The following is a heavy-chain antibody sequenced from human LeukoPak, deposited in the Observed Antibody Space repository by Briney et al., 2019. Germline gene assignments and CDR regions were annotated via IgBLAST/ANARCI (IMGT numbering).Heavy chain of an antibody. CDR1: GFTFSTYS. J-gene: IGHJ4*02. CDR2: ISGSGSAI. D-gene: IGHD1-26*01. CDR3: ARGVGATDY. V-gene: IGHV3-48*04. Sequence: PGGSLRLSCAASGFTFSTYSMNWVRQAPGTGLEWVSYISGSGSAISYADSVKGRFTISRDNAKNTLFLQMNSLRADDTAVYYCARGVGATDYWGQGTLVTVSS.